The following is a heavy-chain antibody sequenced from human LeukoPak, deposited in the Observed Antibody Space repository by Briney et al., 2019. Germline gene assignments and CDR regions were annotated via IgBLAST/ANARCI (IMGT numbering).Heavy chain of an antibody. J-gene: IGHJ4*02. CDR3: ARDSAVGFDY. CDR1: GGSISSSSYY. V-gene: IGHV4-61*01. Sequence: SETLSLTCTVSGGSISSSSYYWSWIRHPPGKGLEWIGYIYYSGNTNYNPSLKSRVTISVDTSKNQFSLKLSSVTAADTAFYYCARDSAVGFDYWGQGTLVTVSS. CDR2: IYYSGNT. D-gene: IGHD6-19*01.